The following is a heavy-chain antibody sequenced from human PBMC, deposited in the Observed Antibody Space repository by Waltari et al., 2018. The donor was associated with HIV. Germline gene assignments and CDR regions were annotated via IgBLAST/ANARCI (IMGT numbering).Heavy chain of an antibody. D-gene: IGHD4-17*01. CDR1: GYSFTNYW. J-gene: IGHJ4*02. Sequence: EVQLVQSRAEVKKPGESLKISCKASGYSFTNYWIGWVRQTPGKGLEWVGIIYPGDSDTRYSPSFQGQVNISSDKSINTAFLQWSSLKASDTAMYYCARRKSGVMTTVSPVDYWGQGTLVTVSS. CDR2: IYPGDSDT. CDR3: ARRKSGVMTTVSPVDY. V-gene: IGHV5-51*03.